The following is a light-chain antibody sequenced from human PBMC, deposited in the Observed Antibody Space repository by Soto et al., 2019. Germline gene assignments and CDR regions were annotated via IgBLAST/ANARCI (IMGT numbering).Light chain of an antibody. V-gene: IGLV2-14*01. CDR2: DVS. J-gene: IGLJ1*01. CDR1: SSDVGGYNY. Sequence: SVLTPPASVSGSPGQSITISCTGTSSDVGGYNYVSWYQQHPGKAPKLMIYDVSNRPSGVSNRFSGSKSGNTASLTISGLQAEDEADYYCSSYTSSSTLDYVFGTGTKVTVL. CDR3: SSYTSSSTLDYV.